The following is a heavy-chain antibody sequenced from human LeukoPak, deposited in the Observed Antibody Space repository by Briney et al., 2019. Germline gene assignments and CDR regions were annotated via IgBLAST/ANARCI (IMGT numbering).Heavy chain of an antibody. CDR2: IYYSGST. D-gene: IGHD4-17*01. V-gene: IGHV4-39*07. CDR3: ARGIHDYEVPYNWFDP. CDR1: GGSISSSSYY. J-gene: IGHJ5*02. Sequence: PSETLSLTCTVSGGSISSSSYYWGWIRQPPGKGLEWIGSIYYSGSTYYNPSLKSRVTISVDTSKNQFSLKLSSVTAADTAVYYCARGIHDYEVPYNWFDPWGQGTLVAVSS.